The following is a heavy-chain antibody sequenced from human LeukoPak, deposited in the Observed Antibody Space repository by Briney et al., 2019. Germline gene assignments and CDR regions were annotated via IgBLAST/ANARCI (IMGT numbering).Heavy chain of an antibody. CDR3: ARDLGATGEPDY. D-gene: IGHD7-27*01. Sequence: HPGGSLRLSCATSGFNFNAYSMNWVRQAPGKGLEWVSYISFNGGVTYYADSVQGRFTISRDTAKASFYLQMNSLRADDTAVYYCARDLGATGEPDYWGQGTLVTASS. CDR2: ISFNGGVT. CDR1: GFNFNAYS. J-gene: IGHJ4*02. V-gene: IGHV3-48*01.